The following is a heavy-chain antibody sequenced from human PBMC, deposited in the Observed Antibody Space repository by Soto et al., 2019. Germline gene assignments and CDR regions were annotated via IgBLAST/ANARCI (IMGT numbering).Heavy chain of an antibody. CDR3: ARKGRGSAYYSSSWRPTHKYYYYGMDV. CDR1: GFTFSSYG. J-gene: IGHJ6*02. CDR2: IWNDGSNK. V-gene: IGHV3-33*01. Sequence: HPGGSLRLSCAASGFTFSSYGMHWVRQAPGKGLEWVAVIWNDGSNKYYADSVKGRFTISRDNSKNTLYLQMNSLRAEDTAVYYCARKGRGSAYYSSSWRPTHKYYYYGMDVWGQGTTVTVSS. D-gene: IGHD6-13*01.